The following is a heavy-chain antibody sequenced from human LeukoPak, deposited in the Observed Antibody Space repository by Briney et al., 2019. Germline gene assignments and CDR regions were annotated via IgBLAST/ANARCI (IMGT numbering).Heavy chain of an antibody. J-gene: IGHJ4*02. Sequence: GGSLRLSCAASGFSFSHYSMTWARQASGKGLEWISYIGVGGRPTNYADSVKARFTISRDDAQNSLYLQMNSLRAEDTAVYYCARITLSWREFDCWGQGTLVTVSS. CDR2: IGVGGRPT. CDR3: ARITLSWREFDC. D-gene: IGHD3-16*01. V-gene: IGHV3-48*01. CDR1: GFSFSHYS.